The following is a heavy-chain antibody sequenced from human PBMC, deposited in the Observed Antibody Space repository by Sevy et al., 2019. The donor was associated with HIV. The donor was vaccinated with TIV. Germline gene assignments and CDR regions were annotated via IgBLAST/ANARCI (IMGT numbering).Heavy chain of an antibody. CDR2: LSFGCGKI. V-gene: IGHV3-23*01. D-gene: IGHD2-8*01. Sequence: GGSLRLSCVVSGLNFNIYSMSWVRQAPGKGLEWVSTLSFGCGKINYADSVKGHFIISRDDSKNTLYLQMNSLRAEDTAVYFCAREGCTRPHDYWGQGTLVTVSS. CDR1: GLNFNIYS. J-gene: IGHJ4*02. CDR3: AREGCTRPHDY.